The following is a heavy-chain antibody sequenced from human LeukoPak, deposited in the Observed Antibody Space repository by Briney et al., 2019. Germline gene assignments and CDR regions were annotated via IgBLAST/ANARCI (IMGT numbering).Heavy chain of an antibody. J-gene: IGHJ3*02. V-gene: IGHV4-4*02. CDR1: GGSISSSNW. D-gene: IGHD4-17*01. CDR3: ARDHSTVTALGAFDI. Sequence: SETLSLTCAVSGGSISSSNWWSWVRQPPGKGLEWIGEIYHSGSTNYNPSLKSRVTISVDKSKNQFSLKLSSVTAADTAVYYCARDHSTVTALGAFDIWGQGTMVTVSS. CDR2: IYHSGST.